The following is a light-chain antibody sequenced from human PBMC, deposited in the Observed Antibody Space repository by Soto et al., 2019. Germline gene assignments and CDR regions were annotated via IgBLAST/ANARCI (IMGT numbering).Light chain of an antibody. J-gene: IGKJ5*01. CDR1: QSIDKH. Sequence: DFQMTQPPSLQLASAGARVTITCQASQSIDKHLNWYQQKPGKAPKFLIYGASSLQSGVPSRFTGSGSGTDFTLTVNSLQAEDFATYYCQQIYSKPTTFGQGTRLEI. CDR2: GAS. V-gene: IGKV1-39*01. CDR3: QQIYSKPTT.